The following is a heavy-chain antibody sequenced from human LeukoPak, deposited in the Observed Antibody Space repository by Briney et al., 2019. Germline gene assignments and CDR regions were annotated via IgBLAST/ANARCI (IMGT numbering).Heavy chain of an antibody. D-gene: IGHD3-16*01. CDR2: IYYSGTT. CDR3: ARHLGGGIYFDY. V-gene: IGHV4-59*08. Sequence: SETLSLTCTVSGASITGHYWSWIRQPPGKGLEWIGFIYYSGTTNYNPSLKSRVTISVDTSKNQFSLTLSSVTAADTAVYYCARHLGGGIYFDYWGQGTLVTVFS. CDR1: GASITGHY. J-gene: IGHJ4*02.